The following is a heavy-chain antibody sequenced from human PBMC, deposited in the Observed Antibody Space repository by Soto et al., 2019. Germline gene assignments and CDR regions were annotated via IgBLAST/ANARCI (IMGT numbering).Heavy chain of an antibody. Sequence: QITLKESGPTLVKPTQTLTLTCTFSGFSLTTTGVGVGWIRQPPGKAPEWLAVIYWDDDKRYTPSLRSRLTIXMDTSQNQVVLTMTNMDPLDTATYYCAHRLRGDYNYWGQGTLVTVSS. V-gene: IGHV2-5*02. CDR3: AHRLRGDYNY. CDR1: GFSLTTTGVG. J-gene: IGHJ4*02. D-gene: IGHD4-17*01. CDR2: IYWDDDK.